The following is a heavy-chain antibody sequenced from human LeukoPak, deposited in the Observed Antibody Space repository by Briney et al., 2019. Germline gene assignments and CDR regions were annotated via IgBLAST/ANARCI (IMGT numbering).Heavy chain of an antibody. V-gene: IGHV4-61*01. Sequence: SETLSLTCTVSGGSVSSGSYYWSWIRRPPGKGLEWIGYIYYSGSTNYNPSLKSRVTISVDTSKNQFSLKLSSVTAADTAVYYCAGERYYDSTSAFDIWGQGTMVTVSS. CDR1: GGSVSSGSYY. CDR3: AGERYYDSTSAFDI. J-gene: IGHJ3*02. D-gene: IGHD3-22*01. CDR2: IYYSGST.